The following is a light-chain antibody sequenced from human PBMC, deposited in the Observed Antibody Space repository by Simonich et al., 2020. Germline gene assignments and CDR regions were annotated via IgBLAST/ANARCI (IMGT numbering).Light chain of an antibody. J-gene: IGKJ5*01. CDR2: GAS. CDR1: QSVSSN. V-gene: IGKV3-15*01. Sequence: EIVMTQSPATLSVSPGERATPSCRASQSVSSNLAWYPQKPGQAPRLLIFGASTRATGIPARFSGSGSGTEFTLTISSLQSEDFAVYYCQQYNNWPPITFGQGTRLEIK. CDR3: QQYNNWPPIT.